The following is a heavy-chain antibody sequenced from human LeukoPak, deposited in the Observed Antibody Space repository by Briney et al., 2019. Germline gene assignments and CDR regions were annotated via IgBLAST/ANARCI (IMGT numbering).Heavy chain of an antibody. CDR1: GFTFSSYA. CDR2: ISAGGTNT. CDR3: AYYDSSGYYYGRLRY. J-gene: IGHJ4*02. V-gene: IGHV3-23*01. Sequence: GGSLRLSCAASGFTFSSYAMSWVRQAPGKGLEWVSGISAGGTNTHYADSVKGRFTISRGNSKNTLYLHMNSLRAEDTAVYFCAYYDSSGYYYGRLRYWGQGTPVTVSS. D-gene: IGHD3-22*01.